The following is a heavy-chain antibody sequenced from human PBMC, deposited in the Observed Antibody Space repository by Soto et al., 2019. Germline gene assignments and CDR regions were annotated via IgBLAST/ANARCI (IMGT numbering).Heavy chain of an antibody. Sequence: PSETLSLTCTVSGGSLSSGDYYWGWIRQHPGKGLEWIGYIYYSASTYYNPSLKSRVNISVDTSKNQFSLKLSSVTAADTAVYYCAASCVGCGGFNYYGMDVWGQGTTVTVSS. V-gene: IGHV4-31*03. CDR2: IYYSAST. D-gene: IGHD2-21*01. CDR1: GGSLSSGDYY. CDR3: AASCVGCGGFNYYGMDV. J-gene: IGHJ6*02.